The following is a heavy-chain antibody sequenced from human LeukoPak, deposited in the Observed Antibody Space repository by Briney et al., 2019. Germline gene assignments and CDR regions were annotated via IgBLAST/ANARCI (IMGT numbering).Heavy chain of an antibody. CDR3: ASGTTERIDY. D-gene: IGHD1-1*01. CDR1: GYTFTAQY. J-gene: IGHJ4*02. Sequence: ASVRVSCKASGYTFTAQYMHWVRQAPGQGLEWMGRINPSSGGTNYVQKFQGRVTTTRDTSITTAYMELTSLRSDDTAVYYCASGTTERIDYWGQGTLVTVSS. CDR2: INPSSGGT. V-gene: IGHV1-2*06.